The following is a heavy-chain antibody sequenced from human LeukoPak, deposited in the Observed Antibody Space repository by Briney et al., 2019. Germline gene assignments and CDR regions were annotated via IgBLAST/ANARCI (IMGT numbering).Heavy chain of an antibody. Sequence: GGSLRLSCAASGFTFCTYGMHWVRQAPGKGLEWVAFIRYDGSEKYSTDSVKGRFTISRDNSKNTLYLRMNSLTAEDTAVYYCAKDRSYHYFDYWGQGTLVTVSS. CDR2: IRYDGSEK. V-gene: IGHV3-30*02. CDR1: GFTFCTYG. CDR3: AKDRSYHYFDY. D-gene: IGHD5-18*01. J-gene: IGHJ4*02.